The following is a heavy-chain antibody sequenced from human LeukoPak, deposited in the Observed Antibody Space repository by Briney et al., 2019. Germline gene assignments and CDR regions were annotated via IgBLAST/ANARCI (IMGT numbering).Heavy chain of an antibody. J-gene: IGHJ4*02. V-gene: IGHV3-21*01. CDR2: VSRSSSDT. D-gene: IGHD1-26*01. Sequence: GALGLPFAASGFPFSYYSMNWVRPAPGKGLEWVSSVSRSSSDTYYADSVKGRFTISRDNAKNSLYLQMNSLRAEDTAVYYCVRGNEWDLLSCEYWGQGTLVTVSS. CDR3: VRGNEWDLLSCEY. CDR1: GFPFSYYS.